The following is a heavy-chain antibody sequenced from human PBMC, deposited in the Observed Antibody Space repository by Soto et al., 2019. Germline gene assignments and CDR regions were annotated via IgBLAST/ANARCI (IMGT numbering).Heavy chain of an antibody. CDR2: IHSSGTT. D-gene: IGHD2-21*01. CDR3: ARWSSAIAHKGFDY. V-gene: IGHV4-59*01. CDR1: GGSITAYY. J-gene: IGHJ4*02. Sequence: SETLSLTCAVSGGSITAYYGNWIRQPPGKGLEWIAYIHSSGTTNFNPSLKSRVTMSVDTSKNQFSLNLTSVTAADTAMYYCARWSSAIAHKGFDYWGPGTLVTVSS.